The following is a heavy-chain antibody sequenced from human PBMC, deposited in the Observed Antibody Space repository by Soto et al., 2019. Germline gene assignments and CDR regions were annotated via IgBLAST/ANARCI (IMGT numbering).Heavy chain of an antibody. CDR3: ARDYYDSSGYYFYYYYGIDV. Sequence: GGSLRLSCAASGFTFSSYAMSWVRQAPGKGLEWASAISGSGGSTYYADSVKGRFTISRDNSKNTLYLQMNSLRAEDTAVYYCARDYYDSSGYYFYYYYGIDVWGPGTTFTVS. CDR1: GFTFSSYA. D-gene: IGHD3-22*01. CDR2: ISGSGGST. V-gene: IGHV3-23*01. J-gene: IGHJ6*02.